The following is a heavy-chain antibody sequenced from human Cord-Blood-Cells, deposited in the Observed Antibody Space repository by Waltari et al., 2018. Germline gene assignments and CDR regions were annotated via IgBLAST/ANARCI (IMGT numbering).Heavy chain of an antibody. V-gene: IGHV5-51*07. Sequence: DVQLVQSDAEAKMPGESLMIFSKGSGYSVTSYCIGSMDEMPGKGLEWMGITYPGDSDTRYSPSFEGQVTISADKSISTAYLQWSSMKASDTDMYYCARHRYYYDSSGYCDYWGQGTLVTVSS. J-gene: IGHJ4*02. CDR3: ARHRYYYDSSGYCDY. CDR2: TYPGDSDT. D-gene: IGHD3-22*01. CDR1: GYSVTSYC.